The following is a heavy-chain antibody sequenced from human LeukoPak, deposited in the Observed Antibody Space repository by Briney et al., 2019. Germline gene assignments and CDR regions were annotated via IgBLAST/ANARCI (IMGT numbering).Heavy chain of an antibody. Sequence: GGSLRLSCAASGFTFDDYAMPWVRQAPGKGLEWVSGISWNSGSIGYADFVKGRFTISRDNAKNSLYLQMNSLRAEDTALYYCAKDTRVLRFGESGAFDYWGQGTLVTVSS. V-gene: IGHV3-9*01. D-gene: IGHD3-10*01. CDR2: ISWNSGSI. J-gene: IGHJ4*02. CDR1: GFTFDDYA. CDR3: AKDTRVLRFGESGAFDY.